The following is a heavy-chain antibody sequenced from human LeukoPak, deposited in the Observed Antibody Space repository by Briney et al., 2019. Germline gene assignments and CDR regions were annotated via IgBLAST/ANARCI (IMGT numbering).Heavy chain of an antibody. Sequence: GGSLRLSCAASGFTFSNAWMNWVRQAPGKGLEWVANIKQDGSEKYYVDSLKGRFTISRDNAKNSLYLQMNSLRAEDTAVYYCARSLDSSGWYNWGQGTLVTVSS. J-gene: IGHJ4*02. D-gene: IGHD6-19*01. V-gene: IGHV3-7*03. CDR2: IKQDGSEK. CDR3: ARSLDSSGWYN. CDR1: GFTFSNAW.